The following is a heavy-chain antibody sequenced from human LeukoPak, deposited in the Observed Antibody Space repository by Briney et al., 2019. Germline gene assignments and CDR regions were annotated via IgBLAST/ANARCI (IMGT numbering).Heavy chain of an antibody. CDR2: IYYSGST. Sequence: SETLSLTCTVSGGSISSSSYYWGWIRQPPGKGLEWIGSIYYSGSTYYNPSLKSRVTISVDTSKNQFSLKLSSVTAADTAVYYCARESRGMATIPFFDYWGQGTLVTVSS. CDR3: ARESRGMATIPFFDY. CDR1: GGSISSSSYY. V-gene: IGHV4-39*07. D-gene: IGHD5-24*01. J-gene: IGHJ4*02.